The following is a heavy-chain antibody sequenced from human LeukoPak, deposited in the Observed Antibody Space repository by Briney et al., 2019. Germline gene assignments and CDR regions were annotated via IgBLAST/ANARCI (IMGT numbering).Heavy chain of an antibody. CDR1: GFTFSSYW. J-gene: IGHJ4*02. CDR2: IKQDGSEK. Sequence: GGSLRPSCAAPGFTFSSYWMSWVRQAPGKGLEWVANIKQDGSEKFYVDSVKGRFTISRDNAKNSLYLQMNSLRAEDTAVYYCGGGLVRGPKDYWGQGTLVTVSS. CDR3: GGGLVRGPKDY. D-gene: IGHD3-10*01. V-gene: IGHV3-7*01.